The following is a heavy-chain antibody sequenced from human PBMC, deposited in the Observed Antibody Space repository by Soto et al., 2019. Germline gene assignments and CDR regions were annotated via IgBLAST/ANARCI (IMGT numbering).Heavy chain of an antibody. J-gene: IGHJ4*02. Sequence: GSLRLSCAASGFTFSSYAMSWVRQAPGKGLEWVSAISGSGGSTYYADSVNGRFTISRDNSKNTLYLQMNSLRAEDTAVYYCAKDQDIVVVVATQAFDYWGQGAQVTVSS. CDR3: AKDQDIVVVVATQAFDY. V-gene: IGHV3-23*01. D-gene: IGHD2-15*01. CDR2: ISGSGGST. CDR1: GFTFSSYA.